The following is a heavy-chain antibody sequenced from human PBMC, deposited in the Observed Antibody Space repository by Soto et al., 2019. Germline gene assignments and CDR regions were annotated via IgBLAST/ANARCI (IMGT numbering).Heavy chain of an antibody. J-gene: IGHJ6*02. D-gene: IGHD4-17*01. Sequence: PGGSLRLSCAASGFTLSSYSMNWFRQAPGKGLEWVSSISSSSSYIYYADSVKGRFTISRDNAKNSPYLQMNSLRAEDTAVYYCARDYPGDYVLGHYYGMDVWGQGTTVTVSS. V-gene: IGHV3-21*01. CDR1: GFTLSSYS. CDR2: ISSSSSYI. CDR3: ARDYPGDYVLGHYYGMDV.